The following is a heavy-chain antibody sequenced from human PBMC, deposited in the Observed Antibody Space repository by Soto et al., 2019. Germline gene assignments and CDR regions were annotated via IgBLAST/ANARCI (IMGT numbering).Heavy chain of an antibody. V-gene: IGHV4-39*01. CDR1: GDSISGSPYF. CDR3: ARLQVAVSHY. J-gene: IGHJ4*02. D-gene: IGHD6-19*01. Sequence: PSETLSLTCTVSGDSISGSPYFWGWIRQPPGKRLEWIGSVFYDGYTLYTPSLRSRVTISVDTSKNQFSLKLTSVAVADTATYFCARLQVAVSHYWGQVTLVTVS. CDR2: VFYDGYT.